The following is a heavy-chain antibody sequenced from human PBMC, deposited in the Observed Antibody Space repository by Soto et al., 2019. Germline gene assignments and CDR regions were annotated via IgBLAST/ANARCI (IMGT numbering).Heavy chain of an antibody. V-gene: IGHV3-23*01. CDR2: ISSNGMTT. Sequence: EVQLLESGGGLVKSGGSLRLSCVASGFTFSKYAMTWVRQAPGKGLEWVSSISSNGMTTDYADSVKGRFTISRDNSRNTLSLQMDSLRGDDAALYYCAKDKYTDSVRRVWFFDFWGRGTLLTV. CDR3: AKDKYTDSVRRVWFFDF. D-gene: IGHD3-16*01. CDR1: GFTFSKYA. J-gene: IGHJ2*01.